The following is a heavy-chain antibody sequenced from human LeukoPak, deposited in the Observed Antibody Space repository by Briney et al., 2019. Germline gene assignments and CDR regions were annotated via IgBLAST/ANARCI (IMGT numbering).Heavy chain of an antibody. CDR1: DGSISIYY. Sequence: PSETLSLTCTVSDGSISIYYWNWIRQPPEKGLEWIGYIYNSGSSTIYNPSLQSRVTISVDMSKNQFSLRLSSVTAADTAVYFCVRDRELTYWGQGILVTVSS. V-gene: IGHV4-59*01. CDR3: VRDRELTY. J-gene: IGHJ4*02. CDR2: IYNSGSST. D-gene: IGHD3-10*01.